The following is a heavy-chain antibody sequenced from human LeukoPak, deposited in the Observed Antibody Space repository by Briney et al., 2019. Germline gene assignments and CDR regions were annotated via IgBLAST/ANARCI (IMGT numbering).Heavy chain of an antibody. D-gene: IGHD3-22*01. CDR3: ARLTYYDSSGYYTGGYFGY. J-gene: IGHJ4*02. CDR2: IYYGGST. Sequence: SETLSLTCAVYGGSFSGYYWSWIRQPPGKGLEWIGYIYYGGSTNYNPSLKSRVTISVDTSKNQFSLKLSSVTAADTAVYYCARLTYYDSSGYYTGGYFGYWGQGTLVTVSS. CDR1: GGSFSGYY. V-gene: IGHV4-59*01.